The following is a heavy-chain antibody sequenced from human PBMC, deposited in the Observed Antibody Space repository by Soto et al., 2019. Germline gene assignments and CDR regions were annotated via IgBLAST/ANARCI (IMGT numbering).Heavy chain of an antibody. CDR2: IYYSGST. CDR3: ASGGSGTKRYYFDY. CDR1: GGSISSSSYY. J-gene: IGHJ4*02. D-gene: IGHD1-26*01. V-gene: IGHV4-39*01. Sequence: PSETLSLTCTVSGGSISSSSYYWGWIRQPPGKGLEWIGSIYYSGSTYYNPSLKSRVTISVDTSKNQFSLKLSSVTAADTAVYYCASGGSGTKRYYFDYWGQGTLVTVSS.